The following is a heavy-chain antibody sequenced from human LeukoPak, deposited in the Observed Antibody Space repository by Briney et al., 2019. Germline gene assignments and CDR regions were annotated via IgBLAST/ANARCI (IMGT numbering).Heavy chain of an antibody. D-gene: IGHD3-10*01. CDR3: AKDSFTVVRGVGSDDGFAV. V-gene: IGHV3-23*01. Sequence: GGPLSLPCGPSGFPYATYGMIWLRQAPGRGVDWVAVAGACADTTHYSNSVKGRFFTSRDNSNNTVHLQKNRLSAEDTSVYYCAKDSFTVVRGVGSDDGFAVWGQGTMVTVSS. CDR1: GFPYATYG. J-gene: IGHJ3*01. CDR2: AGACADTT.